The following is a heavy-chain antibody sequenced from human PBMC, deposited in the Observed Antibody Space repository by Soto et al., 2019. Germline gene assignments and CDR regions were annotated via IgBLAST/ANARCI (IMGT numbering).Heavy chain of an antibody. D-gene: IGHD5-12*01. Sequence: PSETLSLTCTVSGGSISSYYWSWIRQPPGKGLEWIGYIYYSGSTNYNPSLNSRVTISVDTSKNQFSLKLSSVTAADTAVYYCARDHSLGTIGYYYGMDVWGQGTTVTVSS. CDR3: ARDHSLGTIGYYYGMDV. CDR1: GGSISSYY. V-gene: IGHV4-59*01. CDR2: IYYSGST. J-gene: IGHJ6*02.